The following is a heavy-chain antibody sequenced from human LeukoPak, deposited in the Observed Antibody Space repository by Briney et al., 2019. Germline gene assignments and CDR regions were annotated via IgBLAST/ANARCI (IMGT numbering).Heavy chain of an antibody. J-gene: IGHJ5*02. D-gene: IGHD3-10*01. CDR1: GFTFDDYA. CDR3: ARERSTMVRGVFWFLDGDWFDP. V-gene: IGHV3-30*02. CDR2: IRYDGTNK. Sequence: TGGSLRLSCAASGFTFDDYAMHWVRQAPGKGLEWVAFIRYDGTNKYYADSVKGRFTISRDNSKNTLYLQMNSLRAEDTAVYYCARERSTMVRGVFWFLDGDWFDPWGQGTLVTVSS.